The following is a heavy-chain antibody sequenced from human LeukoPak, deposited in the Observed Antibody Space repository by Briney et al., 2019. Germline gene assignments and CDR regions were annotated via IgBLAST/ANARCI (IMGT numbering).Heavy chain of an antibody. CDR2: IFYSGST. J-gene: IGHJ4*02. CDR1: GGSISSIY. V-gene: IGHV4-59*08. CDR3: ARHARGNYYDSSGYCLYYFDY. D-gene: IGHD3-22*01. Sequence: SETLSLTCTVSGGSISSIYWSWIRQPPGKGLDWIEYIFYSGSTNYNPSLKSRVTISVDTSKNQFSLKLSSVTAADTAVYYCARHARGNYYDSSGYCLYYFDYWGQGTLVTVSS.